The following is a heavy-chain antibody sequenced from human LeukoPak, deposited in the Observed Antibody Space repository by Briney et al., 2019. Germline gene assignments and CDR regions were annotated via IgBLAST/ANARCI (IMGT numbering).Heavy chain of an antibody. Sequence: GASVKVSCKASNYTFTSYGISWVRQAPGQGLEWMAWINSYNGDTNYAQKFLGRVTLTTDTSTSTAYMELRSLRSDDTAVYYGARDYSESYQEAVYWGQGTLVTLSS. CDR3: ARDYSESYQEAVY. D-gene: IGHD1-26*01. CDR2: INSYNGDT. V-gene: IGHV1-18*01. J-gene: IGHJ4*02. CDR1: NYTFTSYG.